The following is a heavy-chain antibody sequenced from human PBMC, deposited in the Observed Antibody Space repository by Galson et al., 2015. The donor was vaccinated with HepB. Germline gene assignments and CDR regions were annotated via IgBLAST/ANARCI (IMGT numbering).Heavy chain of an antibody. J-gene: IGHJ4*02. D-gene: IGHD3-16*01. CDR1: GASISSYY. CDR3: ARLLRGSNSYVFDY. V-gene: IGHV4-59*08. CDR2: THYSGST. Sequence: TLSLTCTVSGASISSYYWSWIRQPPGKGLEWIGDTHYSGSTDYNPSLKSRVTTSVDTSKNQFSLKLSSVTAADTAVYYCARLLRGSNSYVFDYWGQGTLVTVSS.